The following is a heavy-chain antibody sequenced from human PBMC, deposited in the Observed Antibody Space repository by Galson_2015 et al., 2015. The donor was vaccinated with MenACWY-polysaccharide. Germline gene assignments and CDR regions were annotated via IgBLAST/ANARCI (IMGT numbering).Heavy chain of an antibody. J-gene: IGHJ5*02. CDR2: ISSSSSTI. CDR1: GFTFSDYY. Sequence: SLRLSCAAPGFTFSDYYVTWVRQAPGKGLEWVSYISSSSSTIYYADSVKGRFTISRDKAKNSLYLQMSSLRAEDTAVYYCARSVIYSGALETWGQGTLVTVSS. CDR3: ARSVIYSGALET. D-gene: IGHD4-23*01. V-gene: IGHV3-11*01.